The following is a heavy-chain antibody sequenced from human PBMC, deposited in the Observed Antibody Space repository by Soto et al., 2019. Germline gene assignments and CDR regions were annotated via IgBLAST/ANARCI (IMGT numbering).Heavy chain of an antibody. D-gene: IGHD4-17*01. CDR2: IYYSGST. V-gene: IGHV4-31*02. CDR3: ARSSDYGDFLNWFDP. Sequence: LCGGSISSGGYYWSWIRQHPGKGLEWIGYIYYSGSTYYNPSLKSRVTISVDTSKNQFSLKLSSVTAADTAVYYCARSSDYGDFLNWFDPWGQGTLVTVSS. CDR1: GGSISSGGYY. J-gene: IGHJ5*02.